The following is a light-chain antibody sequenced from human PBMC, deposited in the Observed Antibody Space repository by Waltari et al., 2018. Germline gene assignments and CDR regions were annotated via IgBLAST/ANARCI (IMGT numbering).Light chain of an antibody. J-gene: IGLJ2*01. V-gene: IGLV1-47*01. CDR3: AAWDDSLGGVV. CDR1: SSNIGSTF. Sequence: QSALTQTPSASGTPVQRVTGSCSGTSSNIGSTFVYWYPHLPGTAPTLLIYENKLRPYGGPALGVPDQMSGAKSGSSASLASIGLRAEDEADYYCAAWDDSLGGVVFGGGTKLTVL. CDR2: ENK.